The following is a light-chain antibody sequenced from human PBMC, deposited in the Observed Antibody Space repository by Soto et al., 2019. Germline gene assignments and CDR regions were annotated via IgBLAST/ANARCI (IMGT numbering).Light chain of an antibody. CDR2: GAS. Sequence: EVVLRQSPATLSVSPGERATLSCRASQTVSRSLAWYQQRPGQAPRLLIYGASTRATGVSDRFSGSGSGTDFTLTISSLQSEDFAVYYCQQYIDWPPYTFG. J-gene: IGKJ2*01. CDR1: QTVSRS. CDR3: QQYIDWPPYT. V-gene: IGKV3-15*01.